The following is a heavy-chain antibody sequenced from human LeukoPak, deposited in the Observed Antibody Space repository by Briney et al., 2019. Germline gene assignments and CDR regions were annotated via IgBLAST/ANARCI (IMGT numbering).Heavy chain of an antibody. CDR1: GFTFSNAW. J-gene: IGHJ1*01. CDR3: TTGPRAYCGGDCYLEYFQH. D-gene: IGHD2-21*02. CDR2: IKSKTDGGTT. V-gene: IGHV3-15*01. Sequence: GGSLRLSCVASGFTFSNAWMSWVRQAPGKGLEWVGRIKSKTDGGTTDYAAPVKGRFTISRDDSKNTLYLQMNSLKTEDTAVYYCTTGPRAYCGGDCYLEYFQHWGQGTLVTVSS.